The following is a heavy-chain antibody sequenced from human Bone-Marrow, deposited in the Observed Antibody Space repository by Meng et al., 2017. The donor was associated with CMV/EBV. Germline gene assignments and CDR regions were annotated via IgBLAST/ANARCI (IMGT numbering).Heavy chain of an antibody. V-gene: IGHV3-7*01. J-gene: IGHJ1*01. D-gene: IGHD7-27*01. Sequence: GGSLRLSCAVSGFTFTNYWMTWVRQAPGKGLEWVANINGDGSVKHYVDSVKGRFIMSRDNAKNSVYLQLNGLRAEDTAVYYCAREYWGPEHWGQGTLVTVSS. CDR2: INGDGSVK. CDR1: GFTFTNYW. CDR3: AREYWGPEH.